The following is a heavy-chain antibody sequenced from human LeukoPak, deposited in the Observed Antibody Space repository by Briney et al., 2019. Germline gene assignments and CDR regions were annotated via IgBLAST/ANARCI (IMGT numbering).Heavy chain of an antibody. CDR3: ARGRPAIIAARRGRWFDP. J-gene: IGHJ5*02. Sequence: GASVKVSCKASGYTFTSYDINWVRQATGQGLEWMGWTNPNSGSTGYAQKFQGRVTITRNTSISTAYMELSSLRSEDTAVYYCARGRPAIIAARRGRWFDPWGQGTLVTVSS. V-gene: IGHV1-8*03. D-gene: IGHD6-6*01. CDR1: GYTFTSYD. CDR2: TNPNSGST.